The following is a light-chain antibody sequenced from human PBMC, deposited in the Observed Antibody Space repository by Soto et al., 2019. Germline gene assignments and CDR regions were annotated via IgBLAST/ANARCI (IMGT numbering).Light chain of an antibody. Sequence: IVLTQSPGTLSLSPGERATLSCSASQSVTSDYLAWYQQKPGQPPRLLIYGASNRATDIADRVSGGGSATDFTLTISRVDPEDFAVYYCHQYGSSPYTFGQGTRLDI. CDR3: HQYGSSPYT. V-gene: IGKV3-20*01. CDR1: QSVTSDY. J-gene: IGKJ2*01. CDR2: GAS.